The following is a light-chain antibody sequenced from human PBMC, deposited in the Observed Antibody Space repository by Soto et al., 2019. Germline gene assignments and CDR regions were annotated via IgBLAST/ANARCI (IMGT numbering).Light chain of an antibody. J-gene: IGLJ1*01. Sequence: QSVLTQPASVSGSPGQSITISCTGTSSDVGGYNYVSWYQQHPGKAPKLMIYDVTNRPSGVSNRFSGSKSGNTASLTISGPQAEDEADYYCSCYTSSITYVFGTGTEVAGL. CDR1: SSDVGGYNY. V-gene: IGLV2-14*01. CDR3: SCYTSSITYV. CDR2: DVT.